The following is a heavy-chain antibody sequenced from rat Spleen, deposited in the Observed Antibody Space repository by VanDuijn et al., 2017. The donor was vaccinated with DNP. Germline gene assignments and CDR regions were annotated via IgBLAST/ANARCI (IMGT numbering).Heavy chain of an antibody. V-gene: IGHV5S13*01. D-gene: IGHD5-1*01. J-gene: IGHJ1*01. CDR3: ARGSGTYYWYFDF. Sequence: EVQLVESGGGLVQPGRSLKLSCVASGFSFRDYDMAWVRQAPTKGLEWVASINTDGGTTYYPDSVKGRFTISRDNAENTLYLQMNSLRSEDTATYYCARGSGTYYWYFDFWGPGTMVTVSS. CDR1: GFSFRDYD. CDR2: INTDGGTT.